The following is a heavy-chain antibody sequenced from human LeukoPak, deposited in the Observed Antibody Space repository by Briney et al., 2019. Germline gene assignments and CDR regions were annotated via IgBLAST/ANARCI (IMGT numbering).Heavy chain of an antibody. J-gene: IGHJ5*02. CDR1: GFSFSSYG. V-gene: IGHV3-23*01. Sequence: GGSLRLSCAASGFSFSSYGMSWVRQAPGKGLEWVSAISGGGVTTYYADSVKGRFTFSRDNAKNSLYLQMNSLRAEDTAVYYCARGLNWKYGWIDPWGQGTLVTVSS. D-gene: IGHD1-7*01. CDR2: ISGGGVTT. CDR3: ARGLNWKYGWIDP.